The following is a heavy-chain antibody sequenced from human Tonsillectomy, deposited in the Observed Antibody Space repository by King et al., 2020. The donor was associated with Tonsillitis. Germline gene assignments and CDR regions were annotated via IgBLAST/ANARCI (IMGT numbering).Heavy chain of an antibody. CDR1: GGSISSGGYS. CDR3: ARYLRFLEEKTYYYYGMDV. J-gene: IGHJ6*02. D-gene: IGHD3-3*01. Sequence: LQLQESGSGLVKPSQTLSLTCAVSGGSISSGGYSWSWIRQPPGQGLEWIGYIYHSGSTYYNPSLKSRVTISVDRSKNQFSLKLSSVTAADTAVYYCARYLRFLEEKTYYYYGMDVWGQGTTVTVSS. V-gene: IGHV4-30-2*01. CDR2: IYHSGST.